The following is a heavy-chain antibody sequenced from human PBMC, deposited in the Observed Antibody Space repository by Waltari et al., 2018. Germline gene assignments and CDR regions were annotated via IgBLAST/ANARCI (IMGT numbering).Heavy chain of an antibody. D-gene: IGHD3-9*01. CDR1: GFLFSSNG. CDR3: ATRYT. V-gene: IGHV3-23*01. Sequence: EVQLLESGGGLVQPGGSLRLSCAVPGFLFSSNGMNWFRQPPGKGMEWVSGIRAGSEDTYYAESVKGRFTISRDNSKNTLYVQLSSLTAQDTAVYYCATRYTWGQGTLVTVSS. CDR2: IRAGSEDT. J-gene: IGHJ4*02.